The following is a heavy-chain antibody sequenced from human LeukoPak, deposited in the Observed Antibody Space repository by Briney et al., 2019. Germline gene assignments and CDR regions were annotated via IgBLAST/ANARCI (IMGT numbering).Heavy chain of an antibody. J-gene: IGHJ3*02. D-gene: IGHD5-18*01. V-gene: IGHV1-8*01. Sequence: ASVKVSCKASRYTFTSYDINWVRQATGQGLEWMGWMNPNSGNTGYAQKFQGRVTMTRNTSISTAYMELSSLRSEDTAVYYCARGGSWIQLWLAFDIWGQGTMVTVSS. CDR2: MNPNSGNT. CDR3: ARGGSWIQLWLAFDI. CDR1: RYTFTSYD.